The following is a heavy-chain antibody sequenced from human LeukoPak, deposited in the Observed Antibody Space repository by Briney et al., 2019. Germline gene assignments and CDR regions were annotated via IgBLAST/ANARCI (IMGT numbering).Heavy chain of an antibody. D-gene: IGHD5-12*01. CDR2: LKSKTDGETT. CDR3: TADLPPPRGYDGPFDY. J-gene: IGHJ4*02. Sequence: GGSLRLSCSPSGFTFANAWKSWLPQAPGKGLECFVRLKSKTDGETTDYAAPVKGRFTISRDDSKNMLNLQMNSLKSEDTAVYYCTADLPPPRGYDGPFDYWGQGSLVTVSS. CDR1: GFTFANAW. V-gene: IGHV3-15*01.